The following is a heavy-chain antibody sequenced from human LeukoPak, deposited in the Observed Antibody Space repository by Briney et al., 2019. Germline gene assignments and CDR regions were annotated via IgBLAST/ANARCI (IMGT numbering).Heavy chain of an antibody. D-gene: IGHD2-2*01. CDR1: GYSISSGYY. CDR3: ARGSSCGSTSCYQPYRRRFDY. J-gene: IGHJ4*02. CDR2: INHSGST. Sequence: SETLSLTCTVSGYSISSGYYWGWIRQPPGKGLEWIGEINHSGSTNYNPSLKSRVTISVDTSKNQFSLKLSSVTAADTAVYYCARGSSCGSTSCYQPYRRRFDYWGQGTLVTVSS. V-gene: IGHV4-38-2*02.